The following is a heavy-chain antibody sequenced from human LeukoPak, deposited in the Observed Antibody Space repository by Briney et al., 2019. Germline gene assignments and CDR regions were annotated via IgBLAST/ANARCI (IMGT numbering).Heavy chain of an antibody. J-gene: IGHJ4*02. CDR2: IYHSGST. D-gene: IGHD6-19*01. Sequence: PSETLSLTSTVPGGSISSSSYDWGGFRQPPGKGLEWIGSIYHSGSTYYNPSLMSRVTISVDTSKNQFSLKVNSVTAADTAVYYCARIGRLVSIGAGDLSYWGQGTLVTVSS. CDR3: ARIGRLVSIGAGDLSY. V-gene: IGHV4-39*01. CDR1: GGSISSSSYD.